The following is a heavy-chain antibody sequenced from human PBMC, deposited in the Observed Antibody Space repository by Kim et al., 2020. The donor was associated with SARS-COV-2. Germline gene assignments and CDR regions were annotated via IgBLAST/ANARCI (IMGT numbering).Heavy chain of an antibody. J-gene: IGHJ4*02. Sequence: NPSLKSRITISVHTSKNQFSLILNCVTAADTAVYYCARRGAVAGNPVYDYWGQGTLVTVSS. V-gene: IGHV4-39*01. D-gene: IGHD6-19*01. CDR3: ARRGAVAGNPVYDY.